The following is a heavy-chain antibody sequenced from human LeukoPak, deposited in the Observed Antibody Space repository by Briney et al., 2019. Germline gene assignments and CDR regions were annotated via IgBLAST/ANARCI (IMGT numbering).Heavy chain of an antibody. Sequence: SETLSLTCTVSGGSISSYYWSWLRQPPGQGLEWIGYIYYSGSTNYNPSLKSRVTISVDTSKNQFSLKLSSVTAADTAVYYCARDVGATPGYFDYWGQGTLVTVSS. CDR2: IYYSGST. D-gene: IGHD1-26*01. CDR3: ARDVGATPGYFDY. V-gene: IGHV4-59*01. J-gene: IGHJ4*02. CDR1: GGSISSYY.